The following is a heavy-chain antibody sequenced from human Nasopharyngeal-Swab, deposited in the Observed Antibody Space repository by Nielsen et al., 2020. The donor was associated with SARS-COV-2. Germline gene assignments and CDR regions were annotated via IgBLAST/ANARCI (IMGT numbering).Heavy chain of an antibody. J-gene: IGHJ6*02. CDR2: ISYDGSKK. V-gene: IGHV3-30-3*01. Sequence: GESLKISCAASGFTFSSDAMHWVRQAPGKGLEWVAVISYDGSKKYYADSVKGRFTISRDNSKNTLYLQMNSLRAEDTAVYYCARDQGSSWYTYYYYYGMDVWGQGTTVTVSS. D-gene: IGHD6-13*01. CDR3: ARDQGSSWYTYYYYYGMDV. CDR1: GFTFSSDA.